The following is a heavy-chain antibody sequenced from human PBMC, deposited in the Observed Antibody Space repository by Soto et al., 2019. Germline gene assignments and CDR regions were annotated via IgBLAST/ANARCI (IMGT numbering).Heavy chain of an antibody. J-gene: IGHJ3*02. CDR1: GGSISSGGYY. D-gene: IGHD2-8*01. CDR3: AREGSTNGGEDAFDI. CDR2: IYYSGST. V-gene: IGHV4-31*03. Sequence: QVQLQESGPGLVKPSQTLSLTCTVSGGSISSGGYYWSWIRQHPGKGLEWIGYIYYSGSTYYNPSLKSRFTISVDTSKNQFSLKLSSVTAADTAVYYCAREGSTNGGEDAFDIWGQGTMVTVSS.